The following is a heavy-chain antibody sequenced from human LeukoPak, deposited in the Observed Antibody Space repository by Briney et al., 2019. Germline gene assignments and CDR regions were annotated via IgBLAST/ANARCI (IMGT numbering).Heavy chain of an antibody. D-gene: IGHD3-9*01. CDR2: IYSGGST. J-gene: IGHJ4*02. CDR3: ARGLQGYYDSLTGYYRGRYYFDY. V-gene: IGHV3-53*01. CDR1: GFTVSSNY. Sequence: GGSLRPSCAASGFTVSSNYMSWVRQAPGKGLEWVSVIYSGGSTYYADSVKGRFTISRDNSKNTLYLQMNSLRAEDTAVYYCARGLQGYYDSLTGYYRGRYYFDYWGQGTLVTVSS.